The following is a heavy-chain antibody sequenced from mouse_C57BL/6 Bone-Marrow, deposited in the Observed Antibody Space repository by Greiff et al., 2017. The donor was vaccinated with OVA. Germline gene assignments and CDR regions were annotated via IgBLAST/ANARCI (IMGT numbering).Heavy chain of an antibody. Sequence: VQLQQPGAELVKPGASVKMSCKASGYTFTSYWITWVKQRPGQGLEWIGDIYPGSGSTNYNEKLKSKATLTVDTSSSTTYMQLSSLTSEDSTVYYCARGGTSWYFDVWGTGATVTVSS. D-gene: IGHD2-14*01. CDR2: IYPGSGST. CDR1: GYTFTSYW. J-gene: IGHJ1*03. V-gene: IGHV1-55*01. CDR3: ARGGTSWYFDV.